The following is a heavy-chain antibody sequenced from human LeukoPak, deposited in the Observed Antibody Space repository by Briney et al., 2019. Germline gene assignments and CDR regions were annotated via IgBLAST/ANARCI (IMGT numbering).Heavy chain of an antibody. CDR2: TSYDGSNK. Sequence: GGSLRLSCAASGFTFNSYGMHWVRQAPGKGLEWVAVTSYDGSNKNYADSVKGRFTISRDNYKDALYLQMNSLRAEDTAIYYCAKNYGGNSGFFDYWGQGTLVTVSS. CDR1: GFTFNSYG. J-gene: IGHJ4*02. D-gene: IGHD4-23*01. V-gene: IGHV3-30*18. CDR3: AKNYGGNSGFFDY.